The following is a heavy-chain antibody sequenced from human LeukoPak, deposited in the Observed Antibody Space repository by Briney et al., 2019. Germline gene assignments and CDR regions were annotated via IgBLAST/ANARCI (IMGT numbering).Heavy chain of an antibody. CDR1: GYTFTSYD. J-gene: IGHJ5*02. CDR3: ARDSITMVRGPHWFDP. D-gene: IGHD3-10*01. Sequence: ASVKVSCKASGYTFTSYDINWVRQATGQGLEWMGWMNPNSGNTGYAQKFQGRVTMTRNTSISTAYMELSSLRSEDTAVYYCARDSITMVRGPHWFDPWGQGTLVTVSS. V-gene: IGHV1-8*01. CDR2: MNPNSGNT.